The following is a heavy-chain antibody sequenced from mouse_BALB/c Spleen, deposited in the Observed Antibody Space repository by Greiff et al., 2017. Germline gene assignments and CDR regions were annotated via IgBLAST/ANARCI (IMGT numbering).Heavy chain of an antibody. CDR2: IDPETGGT. CDR3: TIITTVVADWYFDV. Sequence: QVQLQQSGAELVRPGASVTLSCKASGYTFTDYEMHWVKQTPVHGLEWIGAIDPETGGTAYNQKFKGKATLTADKSSSTAYMELRSLTSEDSAVYYCTIITTVVADWYFDVWGAGTTVTVSS. J-gene: IGHJ1*01. V-gene: IGHV1-15*01. CDR1: GYTFTDYE. D-gene: IGHD1-1*01.